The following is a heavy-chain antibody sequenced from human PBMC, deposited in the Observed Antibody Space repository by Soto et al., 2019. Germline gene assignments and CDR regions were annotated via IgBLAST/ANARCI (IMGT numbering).Heavy chain of an antibody. CDR2: IYYSGST. CDR3: EDGIRDVRSVSAFLLKRSSDL. J-gene: IGHJ2*01. Sequence: GKGLEWIGYIYYSGSTNYNPSLKSRVTISVDTSKNQFSLKLSSVTAADTFFFQAEDGIRDVRSVSAFLLKRSSDL. D-gene: IGHD3-10*02. V-gene: IGHV4-59*08.